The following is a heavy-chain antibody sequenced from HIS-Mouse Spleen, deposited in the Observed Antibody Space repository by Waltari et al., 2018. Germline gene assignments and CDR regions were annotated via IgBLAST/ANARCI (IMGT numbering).Heavy chain of an antibody. Sequence: LQLQESGPGLVKPSETLSLTCTVSGGSISRSSYYCGWIRQPPGKGLEWIGSTCYSGSTYYNPSLKSRVTISVDTSKNQFSLKLSSVTAADTAVYYCAREIPYSSSWYDWYFDLWGRGTLVTVSS. D-gene: IGHD6-13*01. CDR3: AREIPYSSSWYDWYFDL. CDR1: GGSISRSSYY. V-gene: IGHV4-39*07. J-gene: IGHJ2*01. CDR2: TCYSGST.